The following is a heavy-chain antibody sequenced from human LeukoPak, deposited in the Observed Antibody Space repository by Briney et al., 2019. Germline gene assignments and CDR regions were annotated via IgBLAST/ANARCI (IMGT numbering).Heavy chain of an antibody. D-gene: IGHD2-15*01. CDR1: GFSFSNYV. V-gene: IGHV3-64*01. J-gene: IGHJ3*02. CDR3: ARDRDGGFAFDI. CDR2: IMPNGETR. Sequence: GGSLRLSSAASGFSFSNYVMHWVRQAPGKGLEYVSAIMPNGETRGYANSMKGRFTISRDNSKNTLYLQMGSLRAEDMAIYYCARDRDGGFAFDIWGQGTLVTVSS.